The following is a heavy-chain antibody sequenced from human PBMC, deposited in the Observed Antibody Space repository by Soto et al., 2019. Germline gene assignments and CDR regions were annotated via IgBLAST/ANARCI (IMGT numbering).Heavy chain of an antibody. V-gene: IGHV1-69*02. D-gene: IGHD1-26*01. J-gene: IGHJ4*01. CDR1: GGTFSSYT. CDR3: ARTRPHDPVVVGAAPREVYFDL. CDR2: IIPILGIA. Sequence: GASVKVSCKASGGTFSSYTISWVRQAPGQGLEWMGRIIPILGIANYAQKFQGRVTITADKSTSTAYMELSSLRSEDSGVYFCARTRPHDPVVVGAAPREVYFDLWGQGTLVTVSS.